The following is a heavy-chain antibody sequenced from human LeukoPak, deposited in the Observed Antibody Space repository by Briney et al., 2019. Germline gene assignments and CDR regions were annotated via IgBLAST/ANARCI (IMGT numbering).Heavy chain of an antibody. CDR3: AKGGTYRDYFDY. J-gene: IGHJ4*02. CDR2: INTNGGST. Sequence: GGSLRLSCAASGFTFSGYAMHWVRQAPGKRLEYVSSINTNGGSTYYANSVKGRFTISRDNSKNTLYLQMNSLRAEDTAVYYCAKGGTYRDYFDYWGQGTLVTVSS. V-gene: IGHV3-64*01. CDR1: GFTFSGYA. D-gene: IGHD3-16*01.